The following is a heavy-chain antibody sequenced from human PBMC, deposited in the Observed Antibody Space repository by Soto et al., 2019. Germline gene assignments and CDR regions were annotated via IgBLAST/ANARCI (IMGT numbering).Heavy chain of an antibody. CDR2: IFPIFGTA. V-gene: IGHV1-69*13. CDR1: GGTFSSYA. J-gene: IGHJ6*02. D-gene: IGHD2-2*01. Sequence: AASVKVSCKASGGTFSSYAISWVRQAPGQGLEWMGGIFPIFGTANYAQKFQGRVTITADESTSTAYMELSSLRSEDTAVYYCARDWSLVGGYCGSTSCPPSYGMDVWGQGTTVTVSS. CDR3: ARDWSLVGGYCGSTSCPPSYGMDV.